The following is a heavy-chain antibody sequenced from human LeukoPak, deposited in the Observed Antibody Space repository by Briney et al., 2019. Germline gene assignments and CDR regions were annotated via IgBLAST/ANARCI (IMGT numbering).Heavy chain of an antibody. J-gene: IGHJ3*02. CDR1: GFTVSTNY. D-gene: IGHD3-10*01. CDR3: ARSPGEVVNPEYAFDI. CDR2: IYSGDTT. Sequence: GGSLRLSCAASGFTVSTNYMSWVRQAPGKGLEWVSVIYSGDTTFYADSVRGKFTISRDNSKNTLYLQMGSLRAEDMAVYYCARSPGEVVNPEYAFDIWGQGTMVTVSS. V-gene: IGHV3-66*01.